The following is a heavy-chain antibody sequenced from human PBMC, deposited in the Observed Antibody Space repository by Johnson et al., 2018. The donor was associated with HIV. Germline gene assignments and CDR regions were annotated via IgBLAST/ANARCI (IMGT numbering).Heavy chain of an antibody. V-gene: IGHV3-30-3*01. CDR3: ARGPIADDAFDI. D-gene: IGHD3-16*02. J-gene: IGHJ3*02. CDR1: GFTFSSYA. Sequence: MQLVESGGGVVQPGRSLRLSCAASGFTFSSYAMHWVRQAPGKGLEWVAVISYDGSNKYYADSVKGRFTIPRDNSKNTLYLQMNSLRAEDTAVYFCARGPIADDAFDIWGQGTMVTVSS. CDR2: ISYDGSNK.